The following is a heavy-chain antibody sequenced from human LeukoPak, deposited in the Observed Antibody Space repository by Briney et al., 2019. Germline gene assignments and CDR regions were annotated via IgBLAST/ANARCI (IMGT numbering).Heavy chain of an antibody. V-gene: IGHV4-59*01. CDR3: AARRYSSSWYFGGEYFQH. CDR2: IYYSGST. Sequence: SVTLSLTCTVSGGSISSYYWSWIRQPPGKGLEWIGYIYYSGSTNYNPSLKSRVTISVDTSKNQFSLKLSSVTAADTAVYYCAARRYSSSWYFGGEYFQHWGQGTLVTVSS. J-gene: IGHJ1*01. CDR1: GGSISSYY. D-gene: IGHD6-13*01.